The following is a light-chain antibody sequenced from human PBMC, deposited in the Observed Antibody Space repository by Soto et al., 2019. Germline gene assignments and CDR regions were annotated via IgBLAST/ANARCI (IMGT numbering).Light chain of an antibody. Sequence: AIRMTQSPSSLSASTGDRVTITCRASQGISSYLAWYQQKPGKAPNLLIYDASSLKSGVPSRFSGSGSGTEFTLTISSLQPDDFAIYYCQQYNNYPWTFGQGTKV. CDR3: QQYNNYPWT. CDR1: QGISSY. CDR2: DAS. V-gene: IGKV1-8*01. J-gene: IGKJ1*01.